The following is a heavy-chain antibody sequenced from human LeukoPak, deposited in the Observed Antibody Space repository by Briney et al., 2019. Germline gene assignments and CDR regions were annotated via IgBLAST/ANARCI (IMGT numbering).Heavy chain of an antibody. CDR1: GYTFTSYG. CDR2: ISAFNGNT. V-gene: IGHV1-18*01. D-gene: IGHD2-2*01. J-gene: IGHJ4*02. Sequence: ASVKVSCKASGYTFTSYGISWVRQAPGHWLEWMGWISAFNGNTNYAQKLQGRVTMTTDTSTSTAYMELRSLRSDDTAVYYCARSDLVVPATFDYWGQGTLVTVSS. CDR3: ARSDLVVPATFDY.